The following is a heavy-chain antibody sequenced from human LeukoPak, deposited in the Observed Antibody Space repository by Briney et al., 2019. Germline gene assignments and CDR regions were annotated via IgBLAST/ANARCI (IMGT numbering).Heavy chain of an antibody. CDR3: ARDLVLYGDY. CDR2: ITSSSYI. D-gene: IGHD4-17*01. CDR1: GFTFSSYS. V-gene: IGHV3-21*01. Sequence: GGSLRLSCAASGFTFSSYSMNWVRQAPGKGLEWVSSITSSSYIYYADSVKGRFTISRDNPKNSLYLQMNSLRAEDTAVYYCARDLVLYGDYWGQGTLVTVSS. J-gene: IGHJ4*02.